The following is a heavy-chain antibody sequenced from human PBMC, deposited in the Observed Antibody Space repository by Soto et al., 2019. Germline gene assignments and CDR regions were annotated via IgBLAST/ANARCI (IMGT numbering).Heavy chain of an antibody. CDR3: VRMGDDFWNYGMDV. Sequence: SETLSLRXPVSGGSISSYYSRWIRQPAGKGLEWIGRIYTSGSTNYNPSLKSRVTMSVDTSKNQFSLKLSSVTAADTAVHYCVRMGDDFWNYGMDVWGQGATVTVSS. J-gene: IGHJ6*02. CDR2: IYTSGST. CDR1: GGSISSYY. D-gene: IGHD3-3*01. V-gene: IGHV4-4*07.